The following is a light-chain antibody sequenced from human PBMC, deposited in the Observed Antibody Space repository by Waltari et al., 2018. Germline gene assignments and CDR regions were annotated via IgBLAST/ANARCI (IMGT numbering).Light chain of an antibody. CDR3: QQYNKWPRT. J-gene: IGKJ1*01. V-gene: IGKV3-15*01. Sequence: EIVMTQSPVTLSVSPGERATLSCRASQSVGSNLAWYQQKPGQAPSLLIYGASTRANGIPGRCSGSGSGTEFTLTLSSLQSEDFAVYYCQQYNKWPRTFGQGTKVEIK. CDR1: QSVGSN. CDR2: GAS.